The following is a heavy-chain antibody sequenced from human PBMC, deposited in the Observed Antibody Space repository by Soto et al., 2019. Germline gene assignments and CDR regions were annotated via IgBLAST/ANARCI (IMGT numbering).Heavy chain of an antibody. CDR2: IIPIFGTA. CDR3: ARARKLQWGRGLTGGRLGISYYYYGMDV. CDR1: GGTFSSYA. V-gene: IGHV1-69*01. D-gene: IGHD3-16*01. Sequence: QVQLVQSGAEVKKPGSSVKVSCKASGGTFSSYAISWVRQAPGQGLEWMGGIIPIFGTANYAQKFQGRVKIASKESSSTACKWLRSLRSGDTAVWYCARARKLQWGRGLTGGRLGISYYYYGMDVWGQGTTVTVSS. J-gene: IGHJ6*02.